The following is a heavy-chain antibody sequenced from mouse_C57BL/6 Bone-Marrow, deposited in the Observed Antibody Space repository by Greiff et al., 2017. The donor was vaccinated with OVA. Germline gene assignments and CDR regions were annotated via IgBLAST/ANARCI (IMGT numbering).Heavy chain of an antibody. D-gene: IGHD3-2*02. V-gene: IGHV1-74*01. CDR1: GYTFTSYW. CDR3: AIYSSGYPWDY. CDR2: IHPSDSDT. Sequence: QVQLQQPGAELVKPGASVKVSCKASGYTFTSYWMHWVKQRPGQGLEWIGRIHPSDSDTHYNQKFTGKATLTVDKSSSTAYLQLRRLTSEDSAVYYCAIYSSGYPWDYWGQGTTVTVSS. J-gene: IGHJ4*01.